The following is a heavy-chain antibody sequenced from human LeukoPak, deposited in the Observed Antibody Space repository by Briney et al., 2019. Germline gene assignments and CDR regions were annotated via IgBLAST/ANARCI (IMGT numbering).Heavy chain of an antibody. CDR2: IIPIFGTA. J-gene: IGHJ2*01. Sequence: SVKVSCKASGGTFSSYAISSARQAPGQGLGWMGGIIPIFGTANYAQKFQGRVTITADKSTSTAYMELSSLRSEDTAVYYCARRGIAVAGTTGYFDLWGRGTLVTVSS. CDR1: GGTFSSYA. CDR3: ARRGIAVAGTTGYFDL. D-gene: IGHD6-19*01. V-gene: IGHV1-69*06.